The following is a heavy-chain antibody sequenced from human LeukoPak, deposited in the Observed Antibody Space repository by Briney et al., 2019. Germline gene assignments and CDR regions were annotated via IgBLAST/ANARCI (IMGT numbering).Heavy chain of an antibody. Sequence: GGSLRLSCAASDISFSTDAMSWVRQAPGKGLEWVSTISGGSDYTYYADSVKGRFTISRDNSKNTVYVQMDSLRAEDTAVYYCVGGFTTSAQYWGQGTLVTVSS. D-gene: IGHD6-25*01. CDR1: DISFSTDA. CDR2: ISGGSDYT. J-gene: IGHJ4*02. CDR3: VGGFTTSAQY. V-gene: IGHV3-23*01.